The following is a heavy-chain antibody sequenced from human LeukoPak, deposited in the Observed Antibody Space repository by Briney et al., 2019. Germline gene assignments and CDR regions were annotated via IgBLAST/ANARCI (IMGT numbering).Heavy chain of an antibody. CDR3: ARDREAMASFDY. D-gene: IGHD5-18*01. CDR2: ISSSSSYI. CDR1: GFTFSSYS. Sequence: GGSLRLSCAASGFTFSSYSMNWVRQAPGKGLEWVSSISSSSSYIYYADSVKGRFTISRDNAKNSLYLQMSSLRAEDTAVYYCARDREAMASFDYWGQGTLVTVSS. J-gene: IGHJ4*02. V-gene: IGHV3-21*01.